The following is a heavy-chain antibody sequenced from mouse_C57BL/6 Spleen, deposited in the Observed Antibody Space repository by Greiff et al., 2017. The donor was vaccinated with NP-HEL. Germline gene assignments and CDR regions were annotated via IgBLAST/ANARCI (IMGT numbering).Heavy chain of an antibody. J-gene: IGHJ2*01. CDR1: GYTFTSYG. D-gene: IGHD1-1*01. V-gene: IGHV1-81*01. Sequence: VQLQESGAELARPGASVKLSCKASGYTFTSYGISWVKHRTGQGLEWIGEIYPRSGNTYYNEKFKGKATLTADKSSSTAYMELRSLTSEDSAVYFCARLDTTVVVHFDYWGQGTTLTVSS. CDR3: ARLDTTVVVHFDY. CDR2: IYPRSGNT.